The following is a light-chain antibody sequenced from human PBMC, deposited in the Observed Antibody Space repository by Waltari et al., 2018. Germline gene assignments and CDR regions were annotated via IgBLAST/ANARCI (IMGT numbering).Light chain of an antibody. CDR2: RVN. CDR1: SSNIGNYY. CDR3: AAWDDSLGGSVA. Sequence: QSVLTQPPSASGTPGQRATISCSGSSSNIGNYYVYWYQHLPGTAPKLLFHRVNQRASGVPDPFSVSQSGTSGSLAISGLRSEDEADYYCAAWDDSLGGSVAFGGGTKLTVL. J-gene: IGLJ2*01. V-gene: IGLV1-47*01.